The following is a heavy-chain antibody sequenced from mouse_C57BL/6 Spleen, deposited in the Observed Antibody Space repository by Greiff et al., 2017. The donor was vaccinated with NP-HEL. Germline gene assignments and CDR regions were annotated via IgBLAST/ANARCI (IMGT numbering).Heavy chain of an antibody. D-gene: IGHD1-1*01. Sequence: DVQLQESGPGMVKPSQSLSLTCTVTGYSITSGYDWHWIRHFPGNKLEWMGYISYSGSTNYNPSLKSRISITHDTSKNHFFLKLNSVTTEDTATYYCASSSYYGSSFFAYWGQGTLVTVSA. CDR3: ASSSYYGSSFFAY. CDR1: GYSITSGYD. J-gene: IGHJ3*01. V-gene: IGHV3-1*01. CDR2: ISYSGST.